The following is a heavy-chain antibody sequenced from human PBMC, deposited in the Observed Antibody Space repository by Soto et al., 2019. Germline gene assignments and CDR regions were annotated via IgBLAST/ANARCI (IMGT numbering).Heavy chain of an antibody. CDR1: GGSIGGVGYS. CDR3: ARAQFYSGSGNYNNLMFDA. CDR2: MYHSGTF. Sequence: PSETLSLTCAVSGGSIGGVGYSWSWIRQPPGGGLEWIGYMYHSGTFLKSPSLKTRLTMSLDLSKNQFSLTLNSMTAADTAVYYCARAQFYSGSGNYNNLMFDAWGQGIQVTVSS. J-gene: IGHJ5*02. D-gene: IGHD3-10*01. V-gene: IGHV4-30-2*01.